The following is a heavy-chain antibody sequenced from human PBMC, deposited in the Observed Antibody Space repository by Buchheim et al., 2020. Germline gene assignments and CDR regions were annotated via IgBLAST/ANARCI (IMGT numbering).Heavy chain of an antibody. CDR2: INQDGSTK. V-gene: IGHV3-7*01. CDR1: GLPFSRNW. CDR3: TNIGYCTGGTCFAWPLDY. Sequence: EVQLVQSGGGLVQPGGSLRLSCSVSGLPFSRNWMSWVRQAPGKGLEWVANINQDGSTKSYVESVEGRFTISRNNTDNSLHLQLDSLRAEDTAVYYCTNIGYCTGGTCFAWPLDYWGMGT. D-gene: IGHD2-8*02. J-gene: IGHJ4*02.